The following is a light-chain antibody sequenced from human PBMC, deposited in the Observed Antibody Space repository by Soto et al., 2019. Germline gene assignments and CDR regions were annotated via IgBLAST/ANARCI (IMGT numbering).Light chain of an antibody. CDR2: GAS. J-gene: IGKJ4*01. CDR3: QQYGSSPGFT. Sequence: EIVLTQSPGTLSLSPGERATLSCRASQSISSSYLAWYQQKPGQAPRLLIYGASSRATGIPDRFSGSGSGTDFTLTINRLEPEDYAVYYCQQYGSSPGFTFGGGTKV. CDR1: QSISSSY. V-gene: IGKV3-20*01.